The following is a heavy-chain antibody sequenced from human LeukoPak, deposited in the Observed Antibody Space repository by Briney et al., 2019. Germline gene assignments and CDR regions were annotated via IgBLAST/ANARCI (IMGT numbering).Heavy chain of an antibody. CDR1: GGSISSYY. V-gene: IGHV4-59*01. J-gene: IGHJ4*02. CDR3: ARSGGGYSSGWFY. CDR2: IYYSGST. D-gene: IGHD6-19*01. Sequence: PSETLSLTCTVSGGSISSYYWSWIRQPPGKGLEWIGYIYYSGSTNYNPSLKSRVTISVDTSKNQFSLKLSSVTAADTAVYYCARSGGGYSSGWFYWGQGTLVTVSS.